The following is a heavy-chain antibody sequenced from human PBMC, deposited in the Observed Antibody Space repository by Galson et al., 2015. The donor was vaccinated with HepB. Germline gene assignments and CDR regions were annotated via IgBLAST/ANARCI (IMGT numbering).Heavy chain of an antibody. CDR3: AKDTGPYGGVFDY. V-gene: IGHV3-9*01. CDR1: GFTFDDFA. CDR2: ISWNSGSI. J-gene: IGHJ4*02. D-gene: IGHD4-17*01. Sequence: SLRLSCAASGFTFDDFAMHWVRQAPGKGLEWVSGISWNSGSIGYADSVKGRFTISRDNAKNSLYLYMNSLRAEDTALYYCAKDTGPYGGVFDYWGQGTLVTVSS.